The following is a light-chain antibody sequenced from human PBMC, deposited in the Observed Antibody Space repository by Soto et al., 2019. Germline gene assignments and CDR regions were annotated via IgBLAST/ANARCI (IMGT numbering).Light chain of an antibody. CDR2: DAS. Sequence: DVQMTQSPSSLSASVGDRVTITCQASQDISNYLTWYQQKSGKAPKLLIYDASNLETGVPSRFSGSGSGTDFTFTISSLQPEDVATYYCQQYNSLPRTFGQGTKVDIX. CDR1: QDISNY. CDR3: QQYNSLPRT. J-gene: IGKJ1*01. V-gene: IGKV1-33*01.